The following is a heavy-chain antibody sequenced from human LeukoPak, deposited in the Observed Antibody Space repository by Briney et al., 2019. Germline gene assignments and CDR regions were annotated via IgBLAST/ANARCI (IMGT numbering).Heavy chain of an antibody. J-gene: IGHJ6*02. CDR1: GGTFSSYA. CDR2: IIPILGIA. V-gene: IGHV1-69*04. CDR3: ARMLQDSSSWDYYYGMDV. Sequence: ASVKVSCKASGGTFSSYAISWVRQAPGQGLEWMGRIIPILGIANYAQKFQGRVTITADKSTSTAYMELSGLRSEDTAVYYCARMLQDSSSWDYYYGMDVWGQGTTVTVSS. D-gene: IGHD6-13*01.